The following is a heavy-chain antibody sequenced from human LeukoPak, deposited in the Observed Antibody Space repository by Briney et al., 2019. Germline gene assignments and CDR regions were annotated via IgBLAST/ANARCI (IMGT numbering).Heavy chain of an antibody. D-gene: IGHD4-4*01. Sequence: HPGRSLRLSCAASGFTFSSYAMHWVRQAPGKGLGWVAVISYDGSNKYYADSVKGRFTISRDNSKNTLYLQMNSLRAEDTAVYYCARDAVTGYGMDVWGQGTTVTVSS. CDR3: ARDAVTGYGMDV. J-gene: IGHJ6*02. V-gene: IGHV3-30-3*01. CDR1: GFTFSSYA. CDR2: ISYDGSNK.